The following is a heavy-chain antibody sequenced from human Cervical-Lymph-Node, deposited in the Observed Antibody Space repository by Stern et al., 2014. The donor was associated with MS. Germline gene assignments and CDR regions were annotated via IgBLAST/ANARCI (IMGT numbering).Heavy chain of an antibody. CDR2: MNPYSGNT. CDR3: ARAVRNQLLSEY. J-gene: IGHJ4*02. V-gene: IGHV1-8*01. D-gene: IGHD2-2*01. CDR1: GYTFSSYD. Sequence: MQLVESGAEVKKPGASVKVSCKASGYTFSSYDITWGRQASGNGLEWMGWMNPYSGNTGYAQKFKGRVSMTSDPSISTVYMELTSLTSDDTAVYFCARAVRNQLLSEYWGQGTLVTVSS.